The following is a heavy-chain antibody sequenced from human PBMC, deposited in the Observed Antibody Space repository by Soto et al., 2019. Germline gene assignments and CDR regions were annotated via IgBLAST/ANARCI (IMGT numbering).Heavy chain of an antibody. Sequence: EVQLLESGGGGVQPGGSLRLSCAASGFIFSDYAMTWVRQPPGKGLEWVSAITSSGSSTYFADSLKGRITISRDNSKNTLSLQMDSLRVEDTAIYYCAKGVEGYVVSSFDSWGQGALVTVSS. CDR2: ITSSGSST. CDR1: GFIFSDYA. J-gene: IGHJ4*02. V-gene: IGHV3-23*01. D-gene: IGHD5-12*01. CDR3: AKGVEGYVVSSFDS.